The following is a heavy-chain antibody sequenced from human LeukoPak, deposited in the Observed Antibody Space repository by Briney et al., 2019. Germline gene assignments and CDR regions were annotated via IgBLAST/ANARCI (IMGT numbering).Heavy chain of an antibody. J-gene: IGHJ4*02. D-gene: IGHD6-19*01. CDR2: IYYSGST. V-gene: IGHV4-39*07. Sequence: PSETLSLTCTVSGGSISRNNYYWDWIRQPPGKGLEYIGSIYYSGSTYYTPSLKSRLTISVDTSKNQFSLKVSSVTAADTAVYYCAGSGWNGGPFDNWGQGTLVTVSS. CDR3: AGSGWNGGPFDN. CDR1: GGSISRNNYY.